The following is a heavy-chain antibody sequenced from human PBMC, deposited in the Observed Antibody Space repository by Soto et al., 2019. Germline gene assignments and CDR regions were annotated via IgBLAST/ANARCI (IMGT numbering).Heavy chain of an antibody. CDR2: INHSGST. D-gene: IGHD4-17*01. CDR1: GGSFSGYY. V-gene: IGHV4-34*01. J-gene: IGHJ5*02. CDR3: ARSRDYGDYRNHNWFDP. Sequence: SEILSLTCAVYGGSFSGYYWSWIRQPAGKGLEWIGEINHSGSTNYNPSLKSRVTISVDTSKNQFSLKLSSVTAADTAVYYCARSRDYGDYRNHNWFDPWGQGTLVTVSS.